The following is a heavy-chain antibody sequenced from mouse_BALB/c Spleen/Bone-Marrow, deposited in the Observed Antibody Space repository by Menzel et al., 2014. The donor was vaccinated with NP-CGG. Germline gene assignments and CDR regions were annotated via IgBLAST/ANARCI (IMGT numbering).Heavy chain of an antibody. J-gene: IGHJ2*01. CDR1: GYAFSGFW. Sequence: VQLQQSGAELVRPGSSVKLSCTASGYAFSGFWMDWMRQRPGQGPEWIGQIYPGDSAINYTGTFKGKATLTADMSSSTAYIQLSSLTSEDSAVYFCARDDGGPDYWGQGTTLTVSS. CDR3: ARDDGGPDY. D-gene: IGHD2-3*01. V-gene: IGHV1-80*01. CDR2: IYPGDSAI.